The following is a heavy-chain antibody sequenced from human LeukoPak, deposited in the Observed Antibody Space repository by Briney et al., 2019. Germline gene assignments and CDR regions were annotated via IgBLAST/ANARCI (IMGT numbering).Heavy chain of an antibody. Sequence: GGSLRLSCAASGFTFSSYAMHWVRQAPGKGLEWVAVISYDGSNKYYADSVKGRFTISRDSSKNTLYLQMNSLRAEDTAVYYCASGYCSSTSCYVGYYYYYGMDVWGQGTTVTVSS. D-gene: IGHD2-2*03. V-gene: IGHV3-30-3*01. CDR3: ASGYCSSTSCYVGYYYYYGMDV. CDR2: ISYDGSNK. CDR1: GFTFSSYA. J-gene: IGHJ6*02.